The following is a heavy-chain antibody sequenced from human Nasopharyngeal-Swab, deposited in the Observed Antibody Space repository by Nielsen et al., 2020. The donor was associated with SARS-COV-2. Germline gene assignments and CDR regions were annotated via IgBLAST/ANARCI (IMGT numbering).Heavy chain of an antibody. J-gene: IGHJ2*01. V-gene: IGHV1-18*01. D-gene: IGHD3-16*02. CDR2: ISAYNTNT. CDR3: ARSIGGNRPAVGVNFDL. Sequence: ASVQITCKASGYRITGYGINWVRQAPGQGLEWMGWISAYNTNTDYAQKFQGRVTVTTATSTNTAYMELRSLRSDDTAVYYCARSIGGNRPAVGVNFDLWGRGTLVTVSS. CDR1: GYRITGYG.